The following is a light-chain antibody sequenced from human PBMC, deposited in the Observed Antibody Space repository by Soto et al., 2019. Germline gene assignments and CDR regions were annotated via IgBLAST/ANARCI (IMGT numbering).Light chain of an antibody. CDR1: QSIDNW. CDR3: QHYNGYPYT. J-gene: IGKJ2*01. Sequence: DIPMTQSPSPLSASIGDRVTITCRASQSIDNWLAWYQQKPGKAPQLLIYDASRVETGVPSRFSASGSGTEFTLTISSLQADDSAIYFCQHYNGYPYTFGPGTKVEIK. CDR2: DAS. V-gene: IGKV1-5*01.